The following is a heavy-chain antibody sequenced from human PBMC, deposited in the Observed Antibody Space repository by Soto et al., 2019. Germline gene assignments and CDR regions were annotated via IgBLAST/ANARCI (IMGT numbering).Heavy chain of an antibody. Sequence: QVQLVQSGAEVKTPGSSLKVSCTVSGSRFSNYVISWVRQAPGHGLEWLGRIIPIFNSTQYAQKFQGRVTITADKSTNTASLDLSSLRSDDTAVYYCAREGRGKKAGYNGLVSLGYWGQGTLVTGSS. V-gene: IGHV1-69*06. CDR3: AREGRGKKAGYNGLVSLGY. CDR1: GSRFSNYV. D-gene: IGHD2-2*02. J-gene: IGHJ4*02. CDR2: IIPIFNST.